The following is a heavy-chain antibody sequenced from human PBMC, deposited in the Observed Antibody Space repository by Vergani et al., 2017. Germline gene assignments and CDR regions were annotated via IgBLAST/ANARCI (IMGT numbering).Heavy chain of an antibody. CDR3: TTPTKWELRYSFDD. V-gene: IGHV3-15*01. Sequence: EVQPVESGGGLVKPGGSLRLSCTTSGFTFSSAWMSWVRQAPGKGLEWVARIRPKTDGETTDYAAPVKGRFTISRDDSKNTLYLQMNSLKTEDTAVYYCTTPTKWELRYSFDDWGQGTLVTVSS. J-gene: IGHJ4*02. CDR2: IRPKTDGETT. D-gene: IGHD3-9*01. CDR1: GFTFSSAW.